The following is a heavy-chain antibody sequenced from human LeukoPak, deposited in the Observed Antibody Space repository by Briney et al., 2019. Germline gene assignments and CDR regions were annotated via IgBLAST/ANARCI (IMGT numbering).Heavy chain of an antibody. CDR1: GGSFSGYY. D-gene: IGHD4-17*01. V-gene: IGHV4-34*01. Sequence: SETLSLTCAVYGGSFSGYYWSWIRQPPGKGLEWIGEINHSGSTNYNPSLKSRVTISVDTSKNQFSLKLSSVTAADTAVYYCARVRGKIDYGDSYWFDPWGQGTLVTVSS. CDR2: INHSGST. CDR3: ARVRGKIDYGDSYWFDP. J-gene: IGHJ5*02.